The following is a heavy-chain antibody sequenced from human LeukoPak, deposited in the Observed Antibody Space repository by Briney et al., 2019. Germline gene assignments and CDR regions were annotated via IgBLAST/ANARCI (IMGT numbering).Heavy chain of an antibody. CDR3: AGAPHFFDTSGSRYYFDY. Sequence: SETLSLTCTVSGYSISSGYYWGWIRQPPGKGLEWIGSIYHSGNTYYNPSLKSRVTISVDTSKNQFSLRLTSVTAADTAVYYCAGAPHFFDTSGSRYYFDYWGQGALVTVSS. CDR1: GYSISSGYY. D-gene: IGHD3-22*01. V-gene: IGHV4-38-2*02. J-gene: IGHJ4*02. CDR2: IYHSGNT.